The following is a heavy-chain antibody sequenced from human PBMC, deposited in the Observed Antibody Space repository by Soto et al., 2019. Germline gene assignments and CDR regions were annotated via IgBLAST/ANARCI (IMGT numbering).Heavy chain of an antibody. Sequence: GGSPRLSCAASGFTFSSYAMSWVRQAPGKGLEWVSAISGSGGSTYYADSVKGRFTISRDNSKNTLYLQMNSLRAEDTAVYYCAKDGPSNDFWSGYYGEGYWGQGTLVTVSS. CDR1: GFTFSSYA. V-gene: IGHV3-23*01. CDR2: ISGSGGST. J-gene: IGHJ4*02. CDR3: AKDGPSNDFWSGYYGEGY. D-gene: IGHD3-3*01.